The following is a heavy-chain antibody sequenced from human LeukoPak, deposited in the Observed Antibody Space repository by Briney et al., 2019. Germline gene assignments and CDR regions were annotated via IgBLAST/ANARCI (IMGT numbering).Heavy chain of an antibody. V-gene: IGHV1-8*01. CDR1: GYTFTSYD. CDR3: ASVNPYSSGWYDLDY. D-gene: IGHD6-19*01. CDR2: MNPNSGNT. Sequence: ASVKVSCKASGYTFTSYDINWVRQATGQGLEWMGWMNPNSGNTGYAQKFQGRVTMTRNTSISTAYMELSSLRFEDTAVYYCASVNPYSSGWYDLDYWGQGTLVTVSS. J-gene: IGHJ4*02.